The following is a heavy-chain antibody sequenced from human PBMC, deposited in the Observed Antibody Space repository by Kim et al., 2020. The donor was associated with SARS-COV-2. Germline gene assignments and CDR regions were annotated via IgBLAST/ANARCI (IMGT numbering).Heavy chain of an antibody. J-gene: IGHJ4*02. CDR1: GGSFSGYY. V-gene: IGHV4-34*01. CDR3: ARSRGYSYSITRQRYFDY. Sequence: SETLSLTCAVYGGSFSGYYWSWIRQPPGKGLEWIGEINHSGSTNYNPSLKGRVTISVDTSKNQFSLKLSSVTAADTAVYYCARSRGYSYSITRQRYFDYWGQGTLVTVSS. D-gene: IGHD5-18*01. CDR2: INHSGST.